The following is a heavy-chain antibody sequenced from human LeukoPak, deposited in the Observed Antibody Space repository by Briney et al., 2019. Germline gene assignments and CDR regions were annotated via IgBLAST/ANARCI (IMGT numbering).Heavy chain of an antibody. CDR2: ISSSSSYI. J-gene: IGHJ4*02. D-gene: IGHD1-7*01. Sequence: GGSLRLSCAASGFTLSSYSMNWVRQAPGKGLEWVSSISSSSSYIYYADSVKGRFTISRDNAKNSLYLQMNSLRAEDTAVYYCARGSDLELDYWGQGTLVTVSS. CDR3: ARGSDLELDY. CDR1: GFTLSSYS. V-gene: IGHV3-21*01.